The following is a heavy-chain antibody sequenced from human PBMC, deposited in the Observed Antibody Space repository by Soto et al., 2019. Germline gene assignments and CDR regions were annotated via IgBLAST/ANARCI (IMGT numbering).Heavy chain of an antibody. CDR1: GGTFRSYA. CDR3: ARDPPRDYDILTGYYREVESY. J-gene: IGHJ4*02. Sequence: SVKVSCKASGGTFRSYAISWVRQAPGQGLEWMGGIIPIFGTANYAQKFQGRVTITADESTSTAYMELRSLRSDDTAVYYCARDPPRDYDILTGYYREVESYWGQGTLVTVSS. V-gene: IGHV1-69*13. CDR2: IIPIFGTA. D-gene: IGHD3-9*01.